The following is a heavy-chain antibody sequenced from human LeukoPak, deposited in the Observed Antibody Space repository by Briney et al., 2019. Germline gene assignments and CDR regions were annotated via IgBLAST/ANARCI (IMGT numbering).Heavy chain of an antibody. CDR2: IYSGGST. D-gene: IGHD2-15*01. Sequence: GGSLRLSCAASGFTVSNNYMSWVRQAPGKGLEGGSVIYSGGSTYYADSVKGRFTISRDNSKNTLYLQMNSLRAEDTAVYYCARDSIGYCSGGSCDYWGQGTLVTVSS. CDR3: ARDSIGYCSGGSCDY. CDR1: GFTVSNNY. V-gene: IGHV3-66*02. J-gene: IGHJ4*02.